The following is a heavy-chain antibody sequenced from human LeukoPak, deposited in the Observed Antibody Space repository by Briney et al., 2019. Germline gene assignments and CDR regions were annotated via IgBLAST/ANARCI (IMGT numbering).Heavy chain of an antibody. D-gene: IGHD6-19*01. CDR3: ATEAVAVTGATYYFDY. Sequence: ASVKVSCKASGGTFNSYAISWVRQAPGQGLEWMGRIIPILGIANYAQKFQGRVTMTEDTSTDTAYMELSSLRSEDTAVYYCATEAVAVTGATYYFDYWGQGTLVTVSS. V-gene: IGHV1-69*04. J-gene: IGHJ4*02. CDR1: GGTFNSYA. CDR2: IIPILGIA.